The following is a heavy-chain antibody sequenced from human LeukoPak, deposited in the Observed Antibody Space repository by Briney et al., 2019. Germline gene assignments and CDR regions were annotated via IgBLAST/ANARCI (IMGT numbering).Heavy chain of an antibody. CDR3: ARDVSAGYSSSWYFDY. J-gene: IGHJ4*02. D-gene: IGHD6-13*01. CDR2: IYSGGST. CDR1: GFTVSSNY. Sequence: PGGSLRLSCAASGFTVSSNYMSWVRQAPGKGLEWVSVIYSGGSTYYADSVKGLFTISRDNSKNTLYLQMNSLRAEDTAVYYCARDVSAGYSSSWYFDYWGQGTLVTVSS. V-gene: IGHV3-53*01.